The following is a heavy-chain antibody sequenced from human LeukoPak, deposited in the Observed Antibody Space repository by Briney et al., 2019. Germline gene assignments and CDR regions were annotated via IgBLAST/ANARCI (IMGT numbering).Heavy chain of an antibody. J-gene: IGHJ4*02. CDR3: ARVDRAVAGTTHY. Sequence: SVKVSCKASGGTFSSYTISWVRQAPGQGLEWMGRIIPILGIANYAQKFQGRVTITADKSTSTAYMELSSLRSEDTAVYDCARVDRAVAGTTHYWGQGTLVTVSS. CDR2: IIPILGIA. V-gene: IGHV1-69*02. CDR1: GGTFSSYT. D-gene: IGHD6-19*01.